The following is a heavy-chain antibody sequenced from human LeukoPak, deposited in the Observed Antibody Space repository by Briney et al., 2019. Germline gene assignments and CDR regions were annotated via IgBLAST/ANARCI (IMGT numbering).Heavy chain of an antibody. V-gene: IGHV3-30-3*01. CDR1: GFTFSTYA. D-gene: IGHD3-10*01. CDR3: ARGVHYYGSGSFLY. CDR2: ISYDGSNK. J-gene: IGHJ4*02. Sequence: GGSLRLSCAASGFTFSTYAMHWVRQAPGKGLEWVAVISYDGSNKYYADSAKGRFTISRDNSKNTLYLQMNSLRAEDTAVYYCARGVHYYGSGSFLYWGQGTLVTVSS.